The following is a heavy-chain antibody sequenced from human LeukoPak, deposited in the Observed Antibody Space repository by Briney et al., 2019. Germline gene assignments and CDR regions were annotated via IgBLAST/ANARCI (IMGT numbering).Heavy chain of an antibody. J-gene: IGHJ6*02. CDR2: VEQDGDKK. V-gene: IGHV3-7*03. CDR3: AKARGYCSGGSCYSRYYYYGMDV. Sequence: GGSLRLSCAASGFTFSRYQMTWGRQAPGEGLEWVAKVEQDGDKKYYVDSVKGRFTISRDNSKNTLYLQMNSLRAEDTAVYYCAKARGYCSGGSCYSRYYYYGMDVWGQGTTVTVSS. D-gene: IGHD2-15*01. CDR1: GFTFSRYQ.